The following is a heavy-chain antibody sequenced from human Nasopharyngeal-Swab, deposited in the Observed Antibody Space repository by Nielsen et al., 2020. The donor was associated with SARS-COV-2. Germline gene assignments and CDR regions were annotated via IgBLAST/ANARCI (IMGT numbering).Heavy chain of an antibody. CDR3: ARHFDWFDS. Sequence: SETLSLICTVSGGSISSRGYYWGWIRQPPGKGLEWIGITYYSGNPYYNASLKSRVTISVDTSKNQFSLKLNSVTASDTAAYYCARHFDWFDSWGQGTLVTVSS. D-gene: IGHD3-3*01. J-gene: IGHJ5*01. CDR2: TYYSGNP. V-gene: IGHV4-39*01. CDR1: GGSISSRGYY.